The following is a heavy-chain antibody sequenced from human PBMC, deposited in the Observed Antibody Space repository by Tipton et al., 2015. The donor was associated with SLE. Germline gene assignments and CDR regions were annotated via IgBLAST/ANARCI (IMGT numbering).Heavy chain of an antibody. J-gene: IGHJ5*02. CDR1: GGSISTSSYY. Sequence: TLSLTCSVSGGSISTSSYYWAWIRQPPGKGLEWIGSIYYTGSTYYNPSLNSRVTISVDTSKKQFSLKPSSVTAADTAVYYCARVVKGSSWYWFDPWGQGTLVTVSS. CDR3: ARVVKGSSWYWFDP. CDR2: IYYTGST. D-gene: IGHD6-13*01. V-gene: IGHV4-39*07.